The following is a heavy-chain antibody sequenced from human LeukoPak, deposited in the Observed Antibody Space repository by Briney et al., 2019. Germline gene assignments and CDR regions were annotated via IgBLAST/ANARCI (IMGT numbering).Heavy chain of an antibody. CDR2: INSRTSDI. CDR1: GFTFCEYY. Sequence: GGSLTLSCAASGFTFCEYYMSWTRQAPGEGLEWVSYINSRTSDINYIDAVKGRFTVSRDNAKNSLYLQMNSLRAEDTAVYYCTRVGSSGSVDYWGQGTLVTVSS. D-gene: IGHD1-1*01. V-gene: IGHV3-11*06. J-gene: IGHJ4*02. CDR3: TRVGSSGSVDY.